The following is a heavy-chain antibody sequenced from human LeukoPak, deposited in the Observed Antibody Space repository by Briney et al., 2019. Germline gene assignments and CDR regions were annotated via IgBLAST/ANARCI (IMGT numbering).Heavy chain of an antibody. J-gene: IGHJ4*02. Sequence: GGSLRLSCSASGFTFSSYGMHRVRQAPGKGLEWVAFIHYDGSNKYYADSVKGRFTISRDNSKNTLYLQMNSLRAEDTAVYYCAKVGAAAGTHYFDYWGQGTLVTVSS. CDR1: GFTFSSYG. D-gene: IGHD6-13*01. CDR2: IHYDGSNK. V-gene: IGHV3-30*02. CDR3: AKVGAAAGTHYFDY.